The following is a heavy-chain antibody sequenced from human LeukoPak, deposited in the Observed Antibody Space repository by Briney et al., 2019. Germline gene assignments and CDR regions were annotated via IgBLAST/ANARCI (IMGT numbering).Heavy chain of an antibody. D-gene: IGHD6-19*01. CDR1: GGSFSGYY. CDR3: ARHHGAVAGTEDYFDY. V-gene: IGHV4-34*01. Sequence: SETLSLTCAVYGGSFSGYYWNWIRQPPGKGLEWIGEINHSGSTNYNPSLKSRVTISIDTSKNQFSLKLSSVTAADTAVYYCARHHGAVAGTEDYFDYWGQGTLVTVSS. CDR2: INHSGST. J-gene: IGHJ4*02.